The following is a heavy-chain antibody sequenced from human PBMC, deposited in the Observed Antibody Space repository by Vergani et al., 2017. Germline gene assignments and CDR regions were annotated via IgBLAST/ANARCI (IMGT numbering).Heavy chain of an antibody. CDR1: GGSFSGYY. CDR3: AIGTIYFIAARPGGWFDP. CDR2: INHSGST. Sequence: QVQLQQWGAGLLKPSETLSLTCAVYGGSFSGYYWSWIRQPPGKGLEWIGEINHSGSTNYNPSLKSRVTISVDTSKNQFSLKLSSVTAADAAVYYCAIGTIYFIAARPGGWFDPWGQGTLVTVSS. J-gene: IGHJ5*02. D-gene: IGHD6-6*01. V-gene: IGHV4-34*01.